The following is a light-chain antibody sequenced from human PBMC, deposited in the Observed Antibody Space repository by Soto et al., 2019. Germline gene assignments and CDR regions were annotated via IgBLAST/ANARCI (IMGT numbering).Light chain of an antibody. CDR3: QHDNISPPLT. V-gene: IGKV3-15*01. Sequence: EVVMTLSTATLSMSPGDRATLSCRASQSVSSSLAWYQQKPGQAPRHLLYGASTRATVIPARFSGSGSGTEFTLTISSLPSEDFAGYYCQHDNISPPLTFGGGTKVDIK. CDR2: GAS. J-gene: IGKJ4*01. CDR1: QSVSSS.